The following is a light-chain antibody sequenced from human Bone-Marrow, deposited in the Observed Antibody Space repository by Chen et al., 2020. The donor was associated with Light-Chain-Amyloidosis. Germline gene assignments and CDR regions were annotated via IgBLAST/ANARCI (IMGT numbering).Light chain of an antibody. CDR2: DNN. CDR1: SSNIGNDY. CDR3: GTWDSGLSAVV. J-gene: IGLJ2*01. V-gene: IGLV1-51*01. Sequence: QSVLTQPPSVSAAPGQKVTISCSGSSSNIGNDYVSWYQQLPGTAPKLLIYDNNKRPSGTPDRFSSSKSGTSATMGVTGLQTGDEADYYCGTWDSGLSAVVFGGGTKLTVL.